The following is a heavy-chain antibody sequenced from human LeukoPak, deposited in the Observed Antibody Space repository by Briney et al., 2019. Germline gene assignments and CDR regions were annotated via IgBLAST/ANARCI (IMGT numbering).Heavy chain of an antibody. J-gene: IGHJ4*02. V-gene: IGHV4-34*01. CDR1: GGSFSGYY. CDR3: ARGPDYLFSITGGCDY. Sequence: SETLSLTCAVYGGSFSGYYWSWIRQPPGKGLEWIGEINHSGSTNYNPSLKSRVTISVDTSKNQFSLKLSSVTAADTAVYYCARGPDYLFSITGGCDYWGQGTLVTVSS. D-gene: IGHD3-16*01. CDR2: INHSGST.